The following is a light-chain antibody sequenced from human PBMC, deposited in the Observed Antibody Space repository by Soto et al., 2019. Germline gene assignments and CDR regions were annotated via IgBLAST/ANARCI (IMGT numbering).Light chain of an antibody. V-gene: IGLV2-14*01. CDR2: EDT. CDR1: SSDIGTYNH. CDR3: CSYTTSSTLV. J-gene: IGLJ1*01. Sequence: QSALSQPASVSGSPGQTITISCTGTSSDIGTYNHVSWYQQHPGKAPQLIIYEDTNRPSGLSSRFSGSKSGNTASLTISGLQAEDEADYFCCSYTTSSTLVCGTGTKV.